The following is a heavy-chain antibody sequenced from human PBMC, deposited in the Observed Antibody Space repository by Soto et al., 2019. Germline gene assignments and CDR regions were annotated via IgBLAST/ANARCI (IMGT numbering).Heavy chain of an antibody. V-gene: IGHV1-46*01. CDR3: ARANAAMASSFDY. J-gene: IGHJ4*02. CDR2: INPSGGST. CDR1: GYSFTSYY. D-gene: IGHD5-18*01. Sequence: QAQLVQSGAEVKKPGASVKVSCKASGYSFTSYYMHWVRQAPGQGLEWMGIINPSGGSTSYAQKCQGRVTMTRDTSTSTVYMELSGLRSEDTAVYYCARANAAMASSFDYWGQGNVVSVSS.